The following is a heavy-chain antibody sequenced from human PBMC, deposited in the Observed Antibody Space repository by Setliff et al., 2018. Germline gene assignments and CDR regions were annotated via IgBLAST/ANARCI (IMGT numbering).Heavy chain of an antibody. J-gene: IGHJ4*02. V-gene: IGHV4-39*01. CDR1: GGSISSSSYY. CDR2: IYYSGST. D-gene: IGHD3-16*01. Sequence: SETLSLTCTVSGGSISSSSYYWGWIRQPPGKGLEWIGSIYYSGSTYYNPSLKSRVTISVDTSENQFSLKLNSVTAADTAVYYCAGGGGWIRLFDYWGLGTQVTVSS. CDR3: AGGGGWIRLFDY.